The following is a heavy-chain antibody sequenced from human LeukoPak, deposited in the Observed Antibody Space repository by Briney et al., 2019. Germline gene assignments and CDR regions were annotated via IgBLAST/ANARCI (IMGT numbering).Heavy chain of an antibody. CDR3: ARDLADIVVPLGAFDI. CDR2: IYYSGST. Sequence: SETLSLTCTVSGGSISSGGYYWSWIRQHPGKGLEWIGYIYYSGSTYYNPSLKSRVTISVDTSKNQFSLKLSSVTAADTAVYYCARDLADIVVPLGAFDIWGQGTMVTVSS. CDR1: GGSISSGGYY. D-gene: IGHD2-2*01. J-gene: IGHJ3*02. V-gene: IGHV4-31*03.